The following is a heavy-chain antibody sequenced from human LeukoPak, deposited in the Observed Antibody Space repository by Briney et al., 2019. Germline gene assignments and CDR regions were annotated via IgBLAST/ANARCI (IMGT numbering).Heavy chain of an antibody. V-gene: IGHV3-23*01. CDR3: AKGGWEVLGAFDI. D-gene: IGHD1-26*01. J-gene: IGHJ3*02. CDR1: GFTFSSYA. CDR2: ISGSGGST. Sequence: GGSLRLSCAASGFTFSSYAMSWVRQAPGKGLEWVSAISGSGGSTYYADSVKGRFTISRDYSKNTLYLQMNSLRAEDTAVYYCAKGGWEVLGAFDIWGQGTMVTVSS.